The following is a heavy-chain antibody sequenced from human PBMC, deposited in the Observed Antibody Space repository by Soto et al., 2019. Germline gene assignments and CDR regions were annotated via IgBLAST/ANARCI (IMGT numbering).Heavy chain of an antibody. CDR1: GGSFSGYY. Sequence: QVQLQQWGAGLLKPSETLSLTCAVYGGSFSGYYWSWIRQPPGKGLEWIGEINHSGSTNYNPSLKSRVTISVDTSKNQFSLKLSSVTAADTAVYYCARGRYDFWSCYSKPFDYWGQGTLVTVSS. CDR2: INHSGST. V-gene: IGHV4-34*01. D-gene: IGHD3-3*01. J-gene: IGHJ4*02. CDR3: ARGRYDFWSCYSKPFDY.